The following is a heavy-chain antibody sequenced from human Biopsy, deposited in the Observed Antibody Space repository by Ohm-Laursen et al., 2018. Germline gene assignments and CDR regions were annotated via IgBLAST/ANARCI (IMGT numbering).Heavy chain of an antibody. CDR1: GFTFSGFS. CDR3: ARDGEAKYCKHGVCPSDF. V-gene: IGHV3-21*01. Sequence: SFRLSCAAFGFTFSGFSMNWVRQAPGKGLEWVSSISASGNHIYYTDSVKGRFTVSRDNGKNSVYLQMNSLRVEDTAVYYCARDGEAKYCKHGVCPSDFWGQGTLVTVSS. D-gene: IGHD2-8*01. CDR2: ISASGNHI. J-gene: IGHJ4*02.